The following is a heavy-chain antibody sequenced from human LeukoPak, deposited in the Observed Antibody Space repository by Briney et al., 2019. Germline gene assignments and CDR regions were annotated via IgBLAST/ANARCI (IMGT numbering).Heavy chain of an antibody. J-gene: IGHJ3*02. V-gene: IGHV4-34*01. D-gene: IGHD5-18*01. CDR3: ARVPKLRTWIKLWPDLDAFEI. CDR1: GGSFSGYY. Sequence: SETLSLTCAVYGGSFSGYYWSWIRQPPGKGLEWIGEINHSGSTNYNPSLKSRVTISVDTSKNQFSLKLSSVTAADTAVYYCARVPKLRTWIKLWPDLDAFEIWGQGTMVTVSS. CDR2: INHSGST.